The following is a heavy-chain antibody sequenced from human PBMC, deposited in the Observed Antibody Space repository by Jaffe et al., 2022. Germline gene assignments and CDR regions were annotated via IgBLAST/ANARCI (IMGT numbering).Heavy chain of an antibody. CDR3: ARGGDVEGATTVTGDDAFDI. D-gene: IGHD4-17*01. J-gene: IGHJ3*02. Sequence: QLQLQESGSGLVKPSQTLSLTCAVSGGSISSGGYSWSWIRQPPGKGLEWIGYIYHSGSTYYNPSLKSRVTISVDRSKNQFSLKLSSVTAADTAVYYCARGGDVEGATTVTGDDAFDIWGQGTMVTVSS. CDR1: GGSISSGGYS. V-gene: IGHV4-30-2*01. CDR2: IYHSGST.